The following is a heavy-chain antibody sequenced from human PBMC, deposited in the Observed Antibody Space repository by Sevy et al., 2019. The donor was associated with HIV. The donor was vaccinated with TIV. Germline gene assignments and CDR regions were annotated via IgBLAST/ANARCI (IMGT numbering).Heavy chain of an antibody. J-gene: IGHJ4*02. CDR3: ARPGGDL. Sequence: SETLSLTCAVYGGSFSAYYWSWIRQAPGQGLEWIGDINHSGSANYNPSLKSRVTISVDTTKSQFSLKLNSVTAADTAVYYCARPGGDLWGRGTLVTVS. V-gene: IGHV4-34*01. CDR1: GGSFSAYY. D-gene: IGHD3-16*01. CDR2: INHSGSA.